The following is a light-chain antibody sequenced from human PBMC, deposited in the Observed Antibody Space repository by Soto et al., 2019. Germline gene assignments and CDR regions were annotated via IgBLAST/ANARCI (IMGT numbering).Light chain of an antibody. CDR1: QSVDSSS. CDR2: GAS. J-gene: IGKJ2*01. CDR3: QQYGSSPPYT. V-gene: IGKV3-20*01. Sequence: EIVLTQSPGTLSLSPGERATLSCRASQSVDSSSLAWYQQKPGQAPRLLIYGASSRATGIPDSFSGSGSGTDFTLTISRLEPEDFAVYYCQQYGSSPPYTFGQGTKLEIK.